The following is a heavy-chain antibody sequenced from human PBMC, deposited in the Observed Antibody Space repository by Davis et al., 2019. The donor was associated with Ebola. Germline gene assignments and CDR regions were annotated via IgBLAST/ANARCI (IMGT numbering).Heavy chain of an antibody. CDR2: INGRGGDT. D-gene: IGHD7-27*01. CDR3: AKWGIFYQYFFDY. CDR1: GFTFSSYG. V-gene: IGHV3-23*01. J-gene: IGHJ4*02. Sequence: GESLKISCAASGFTFSSYGMHWVRQAPGKGLEWVATINGRGGDTKYADSVKGRFTISRDNSKNTVFLQMNSLRAEDTAVYYCAKWGIFYQYFFDYWGQGTLVTVSS.